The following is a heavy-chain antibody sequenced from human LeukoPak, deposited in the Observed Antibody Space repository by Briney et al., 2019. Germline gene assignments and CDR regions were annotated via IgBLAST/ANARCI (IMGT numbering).Heavy chain of an antibody. CDR2: ISGDGGST. D-gene: IGHD5-18*01. CDR3: ARDTGIRGMDV. J-gene: IGHJ6*02. Sequence: PGGSLRLSCAAPGFTLRSYWMHWVRQAPGKVLEYVSPISGDGGSTDYADSVKGRFTISGDNSKNTLYLQMGSLRAEDMAVYYCARDTGIRGMDVWGQGTTVTVSS. CDR1: GFTLRSYW. V-gene: IGHV3-64*02.